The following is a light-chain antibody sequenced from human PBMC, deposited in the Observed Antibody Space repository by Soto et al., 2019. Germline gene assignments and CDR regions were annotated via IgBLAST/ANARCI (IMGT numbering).Light chain of an antibody. CDR2: LNSDGSH. CDR1: SGHSYYA. CDR3: QTWGTGGVV. V-gene: IGLV4-69*01. Sequence: QSVLTQSPSASASLGASVKLTCTLSSGHSYYAIAWHQQQPEKGPRYLMKLNSDGSHSKGDGIPDRFSGSSSGAARYLTISSLQSEDEADYYCQTWGTGGVVFGGGTKVTVL. J-gene: IGLJ2*01.